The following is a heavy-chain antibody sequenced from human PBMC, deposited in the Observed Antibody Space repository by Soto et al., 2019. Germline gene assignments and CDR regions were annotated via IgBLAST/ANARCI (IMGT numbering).Heavy chain of an antibody. CDR3: AKRLRGTGTTLGYDDAFDI. V-gene: IGHV3-30*18. J-gene: IGHJ3*02. CDR1: GFTFSSYG. D-gene: IGHD1-7*01. CDR2: ISYDGSNK. Sequence: GSLRLSCAASGFTFSSYGMHWVRQAPGKGLEWVAVISYDGSNKYYADSVKGRFTISRDNSKNTLYLQMNSLRAEDTAVYYCAKRLRGTGTTLGYDDAFDIWGQGTMVTVSS.